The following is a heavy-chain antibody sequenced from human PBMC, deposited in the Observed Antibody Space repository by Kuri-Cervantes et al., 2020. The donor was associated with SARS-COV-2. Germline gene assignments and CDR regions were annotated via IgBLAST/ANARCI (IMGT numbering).Heavy chain of an antibody. J-gene: IGHJ4*02. D-gene: IGHD6-6*01. Sequence: ASVKVSCKASGYTLTSYYMHWVRQAPGQGPEWLGIINPRTGSTTYAQKFQGRVTMTRDASTNTVYMELSSLRSEDTAVYYCARVEVGYSSSPRGAEYYFDYWGQGTLVTVSS. CDR2: INPRTGST. V-gene: IGHV1-46*03. CDR3: ARVEVGYSSSPRGAEYYFDY. CDR1: GYTLTSYY.